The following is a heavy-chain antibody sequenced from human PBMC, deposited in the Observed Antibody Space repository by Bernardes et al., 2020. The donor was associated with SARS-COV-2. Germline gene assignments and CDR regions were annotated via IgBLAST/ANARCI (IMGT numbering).Heavy chain of an antibody. V-gene: IGHV1-69*06. Sequence: SVKVSCKASGGTFSSYAISWVRQAPGQGLEWMGGIIPIFGTANYAQKFQGRVTITADKSTSTAYMELSSLRSEDTAVYYCARGGYYYDSSAPFDPWGQGTLVTVSS. CDR3: ARGGYYYDSSAPFDP. J-gene: IGHJ5*02. CDR2: IIPIFGTA. CDR1: GGTFSSYA. D-gene: IGHD3-22*01.